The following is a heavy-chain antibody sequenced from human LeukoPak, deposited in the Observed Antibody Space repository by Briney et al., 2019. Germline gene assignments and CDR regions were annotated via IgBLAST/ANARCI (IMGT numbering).Heavy chain of an antibody. CDR2: ISEYNGNT. Sequence: ASVKVSCKASGYTFTSYGISWLRQAPGQGLEWMGWISEYNGNTNYAQKLQGRVTMTTDTSTSTAYMELRSLRSDDTAVYYCARRRVAATTLDPWGQGTLVTVSS. D-gene: IGHD2-15*01. CDR3: ARRRVAATTLDP. CDR1: GYTFTSYG. V-gene: IGHV1-18*01. J-gene: IGHJ5*02.